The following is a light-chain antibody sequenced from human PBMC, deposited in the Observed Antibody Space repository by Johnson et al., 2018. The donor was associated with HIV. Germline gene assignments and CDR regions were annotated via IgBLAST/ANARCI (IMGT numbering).Light chain of an antibody. CDR2: ENN. CDR1: SSNIGNNY. V-gene: IGLV1-51*02. CDR3: GTWDISLSVGYV. Sequence: QAVLTQPPSVSAAPGQKVTISCSGSSSNIGNNYVSWYQQLPGTAPKLLICENNKRPSGIPDRFSGSKSGTSATLGITGLQTVDEADYYCGTWDISLSVGYVFGTGTKVTVL. J-gene: IGLJ1*01.